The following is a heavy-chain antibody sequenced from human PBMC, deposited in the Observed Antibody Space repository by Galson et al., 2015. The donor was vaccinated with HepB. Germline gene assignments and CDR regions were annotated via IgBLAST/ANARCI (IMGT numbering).Heavy chain of an antibody. CDR3: ARLSDSSASSVDY. D-gene: IGHD6-25*01. CDR2: INSDGGRT. Sequence: SLRLSCAASGFTFSSYWMHWVRQDLGKGLVWVSRINSDGGRTSYADSVKGRFTISRDNAKNTLYLQMNNLRAEDTAVYYRARLSDSSASSVDYWGQGTQVTVSS. CDR1: GFTFSSYW. J-gene: IGHJ4*02. V-gene: IGHV3-74*01.